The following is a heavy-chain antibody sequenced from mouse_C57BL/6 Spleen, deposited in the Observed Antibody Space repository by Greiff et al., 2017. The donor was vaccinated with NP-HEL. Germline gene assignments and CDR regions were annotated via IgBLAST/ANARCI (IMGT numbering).Heavy chain of an antibody. Sequence: VQLQQPGAELVRPGSSVKLSCKASGYTFTSYWMHWVKQRPIQGLEWIGNIDPSDSETHYNQKFKDKATLTVDKSSSTAYMQLSSLTSEDSAVYYCARREVTTVVDYAMDYWGQGTSVTVSS. CDR1: GYTFTSYW. J-gene: IGHJ4*01. CDR2: IDPSDSET. V-gene: IGHV1-52*01. CDR3: ARREVTTVVDYAMDY. D-gene: IGHD1-1*01.